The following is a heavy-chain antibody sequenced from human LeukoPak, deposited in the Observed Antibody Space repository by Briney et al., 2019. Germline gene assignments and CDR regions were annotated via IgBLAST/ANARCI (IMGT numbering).Heavy chain of an antibody. V-gene: IGHV4-61*02. CDR3: ARGSYIWFDP. CDR1: GGSISSGSYY. D-gene: IGHD1-26*01. Sequence: SETLSLTCTVSGGSISSGSYYWSWIRQPAGKGLEWIGRIYTSGSTNYNPSLKSRVTISVGTSKNQFSLKLSSVTAADTAVYYCARGSYIWFDPWGQGTLVTVSS. J-gene: IGHJ5*02. CDR2: IYTSGST.